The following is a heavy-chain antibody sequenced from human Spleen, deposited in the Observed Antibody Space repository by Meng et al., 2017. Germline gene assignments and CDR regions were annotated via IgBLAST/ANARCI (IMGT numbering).Heavy chain of an antibody. D-gene: IGHD3-22*01. CDR3: ETNYYDYDFDI. CDR1: GYTFTGYY. V-gene: IGHV1-2*02. J-gene: IGHJ3*02. CDR2: SNPNSGGT. Sequence: SVKVSCKASGYTFTGYYMHWVRQAPGQGLEWMGWSNPNSGGTNYAQKFQGRVTMTRDTSISTAYMELNSLNSDDTAVYYWETNYYDYDFDIWGQGTMVTVSS.